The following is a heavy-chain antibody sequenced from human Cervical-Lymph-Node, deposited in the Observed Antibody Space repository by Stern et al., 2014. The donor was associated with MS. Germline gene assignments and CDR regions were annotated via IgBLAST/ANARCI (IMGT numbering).Heavy chain of an antibody. CDR3: AREGMRLPFDY. D-gene: IGHD3-10*01. CDR2: INHSGHT. CDR1: GGSFSGYF. V-gene: IGHV4-34*01. Sequence: QVQLQQWGAGLLKPSETLSLTCSIYGGSFSGYFWSWIRQPPGKGLEWIGEINHSGHTTYNPSLSSRVIISVDTSKNQFSLKVPSVTAADTATYYCAREGMRLPFDYWGQGTLVTVSS. J-gene: IGHJ4*02.